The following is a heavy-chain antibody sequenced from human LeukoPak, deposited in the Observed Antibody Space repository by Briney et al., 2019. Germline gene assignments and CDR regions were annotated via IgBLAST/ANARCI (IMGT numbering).Heavy chain of an antibody. CDR2: ITGSGGST. CDR1: GFTFRRYA. D-gene: IGHD3-16*01. CDR3: AKAGGEQPGYFDY. V-gene: IGHV3-23*01. J-gene: IGHJ4*02. Sequence: GGSLRLSCAVSGFTFRRYAMRWVRQAPGKGLEWVSGITGSGGSTYYADSVKGRFTISRDNSKNTLYLQMNSLRAEDTAVYYCAKAGGEQPGYFDYWGQGTLVTVSS.